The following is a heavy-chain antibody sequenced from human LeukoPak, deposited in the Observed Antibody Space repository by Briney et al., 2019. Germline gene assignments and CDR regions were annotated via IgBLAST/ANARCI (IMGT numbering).Heavy chain of an antibody. J-gene: IGHJ4*02. V-gene: IGHV3-30*04. Sequence: PGRSLRLSCATSGFTFSSCGIHWVRQARGKGLEWVALVSSDGRNNYYADSVKGRFTISRGNSKDTLYLQMNTLRPEDTAVYYCAKDHSGSGRAFEYWGQGTLVTVSS. CDR3: AKDHSGSGRAFEY. CDR1: GFTFSSCG. D-gene: IGHD2-15*01. CDR2: VSSDGRNN.